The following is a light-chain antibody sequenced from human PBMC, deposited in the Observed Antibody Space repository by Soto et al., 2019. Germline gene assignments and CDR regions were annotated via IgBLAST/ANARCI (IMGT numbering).Light chain of an antibody. V-gene: IGKV3-15*01. CDR2: GAS. Sequence: IVMTQSPATLSVSPGERATLSCRASQSIDNRLAWYQQRPCQAPRLLIYGASTSATGIPARFSGSGSGTEFTLTISGRQSGDFGVYYCQQYKNWRTFGQGTNVETK. CDR3: QQYKNWRT. CDR1: QSIDNR. J-gene: IGKJ1*01.